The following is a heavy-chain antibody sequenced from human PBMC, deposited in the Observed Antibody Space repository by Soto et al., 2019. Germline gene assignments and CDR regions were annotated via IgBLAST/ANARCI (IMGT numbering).Heavy chain of an antibody. Sequence: SETLSLTCTVSGGSISSGDYYCSWIGQPPGKGLEWIGYIYYSGSTYYNPSLKSRVTISVDTSKNQFSLKLSSVTAADTAVYYWARVVRKNFGVAIRLFHALRQGT. CDR1: GGSISSGDYY. J-gene: IGHJ5*02. V-gene: IGHV4-30-4*01. D-gene: IGHD3-3*01. CDR2: IYYSGST. CDR3: ARVVRKNFGVAIRLFHA.